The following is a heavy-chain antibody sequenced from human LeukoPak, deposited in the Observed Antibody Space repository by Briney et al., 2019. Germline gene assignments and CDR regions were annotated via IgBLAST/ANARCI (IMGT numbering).Heavy chain of an antibody. Sequence: GGSLRLSCAASGFXFSSYQINWVRQAPGTGLEWVSYITSSGNSISYADSVKGRFTISRDNAKNSLYLQVSSLRAEDTAVYFCARGFYAFDIWGQGTMVTVSS. CDR1: GFXFSSYQ. CDR3: ARGFYAFDI. J-gene: IGHJ3*02. D-gene: IGHD3-3*01. CDR2: ITSSGNSI. V-gene: IGHV3-48*03.